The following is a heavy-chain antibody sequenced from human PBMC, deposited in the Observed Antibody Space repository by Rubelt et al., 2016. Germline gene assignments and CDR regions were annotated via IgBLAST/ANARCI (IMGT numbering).Heavy chain of an antibody. CDR3: ARILLPDYYDSSGGMDV. CDR2: IDWDDDK. V-gene: IGHV2-70*15. J-gene: IGHJ6*02. CDR1: GFSLSTSGMC. Sequence: QVTLRESGPALVKPTQTLTLTCTFSGFSLSTSGMCVSWIRQPPGKALEWLARIDWDDDKYYSTSLKTRLTISKDTPNNQVVLTMTNIDPVDTATYYCARILLPDYYDSSGGMDVWGQGTTVTVSS. D-gene: IGHD3-22*01.